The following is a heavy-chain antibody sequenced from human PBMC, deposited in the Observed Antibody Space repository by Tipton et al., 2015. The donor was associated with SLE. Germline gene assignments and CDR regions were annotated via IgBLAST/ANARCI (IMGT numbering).Heavy chain of an antibody. CDR2: ISHSGNI. Sequence: TLSLTCAVSGFSISSGYYWGWIRQSLEKGLEWIGSISHSGNIYYNPSLKSRVSMSIDTSRNEVFLRLSSVTAADTAVYYCARHDYDSNGYYQHYFDYWGQGTLVTVSS. CDR1: GFSISSGYY. J-gene: IGHJ4*02. CDR3: ARHDYDSNGYYQHYFDY. D-gene: IGHD3-22*01. V-gene: IGHV4-38-2*01.